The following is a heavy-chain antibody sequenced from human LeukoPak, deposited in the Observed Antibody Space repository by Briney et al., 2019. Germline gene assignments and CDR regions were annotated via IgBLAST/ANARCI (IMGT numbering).Heavy chain of an antibody. D-gene: IGHD3-10*01. Sequence: ASVKVSCKASGYTFTSYYMHWVRQAPGQGLEWMGIINPSGGSTSYAQKFQGRVTMTRDTSTSTVYMELSSLRSEDTAVYYCAREGYYGSKTYYDLDYWGQGTLVTVSS. CDR1: GYTFTSYY. CDR3: AREGYYGSKTYYDLDY. V-gene: IGHV1-46*01. J-gene: IGHJ4*02. CDR2: INPSGGST.